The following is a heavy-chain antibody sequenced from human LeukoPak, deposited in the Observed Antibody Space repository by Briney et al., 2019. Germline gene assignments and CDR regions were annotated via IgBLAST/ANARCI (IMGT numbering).Heavy chain of an antibody. J-gene: IGHJ4*02. CDR1: AYTFTCNV. D-gene: IGHD2-15*01. CDR2: INPQSGGT. CDR3: ASTVDATPEGFGL. V-gene: IGHV1-2*02. Sequence: SVKLSCYSAAYTFTCNVMRLLRHPPAQGLEWMGWINPQSGGTNYVQKVQGRVTMTRGTYINTAYMELSRMSSDDTAVYYCASTVDATPEGFGLWGQGTLVTVSS.